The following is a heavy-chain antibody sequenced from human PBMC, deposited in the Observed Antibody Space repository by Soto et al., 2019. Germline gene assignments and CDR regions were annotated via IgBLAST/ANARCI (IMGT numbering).Heavy chain of an antibody. D-gene: IGHD3-22*01. CDR2: ISGYNGNT. Sequence: ASVKVSCKASGYTFNSHGISWVRQAPGQGLEWMGWISGYNGNTDYAQKLQGRVTMTTDTSTNTAYMELRSLRSDDTAVYYCARQWREYDSSGWSGWFDPWGQGSLVTVSS. CDR3: ARQWREYDSSGWSGWFDP. V-gene: IGHV1-18*01. CDR1: GYTFNSHG. J-gene: IGHJ5*02.